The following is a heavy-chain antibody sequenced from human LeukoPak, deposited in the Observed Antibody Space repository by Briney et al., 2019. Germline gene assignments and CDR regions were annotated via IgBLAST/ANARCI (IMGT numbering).Heavy chain of an antibody. J-gene: IGHJ1*01. CDR2: MYYSGTT. Sequence: KPSETLSLTCTVSGGSLSSSSFYWGWIRQAPGNGLEWVASMYYSGTTYYNPSLKSRVTISADTSKKRFSLKLRSVTAADTAVYYCTRGSYDVLTGYSTLGEFWGQGTLVIVSS. CDR3: TRGSYDVLTGYSTLGEF. V-gene: IGHV4-39*01. CDR1: GGSLSSSSFY. D-gene: IGHD3-9*01.